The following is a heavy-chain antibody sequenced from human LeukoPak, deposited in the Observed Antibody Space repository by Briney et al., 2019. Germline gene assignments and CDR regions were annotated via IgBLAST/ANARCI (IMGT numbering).Heavy chain of an antibody. V-gene: IGHV5-51*01. Sequence: GESLQISCKGSGYSFTSYWIGWVRQMPGKGLEWMGIIYPGDSDTRYSPSFQGQVTISADKSISTAYLQWSSLKASDTAMYYCARRDCTNGVCYTYDYWGRGTLVTVSS. CDR2: IYPGDSDT. CDR1: GYSFTSYW. D-gene: IGHD2-8*01. J-gene: IGHJ4*02. CDR3: ARRDCTNGVCYTYDY.